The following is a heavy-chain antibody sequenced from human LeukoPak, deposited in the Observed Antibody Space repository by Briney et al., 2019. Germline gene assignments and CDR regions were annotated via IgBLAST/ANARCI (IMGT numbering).Heavy chain of an antibody. Sequence: SSETLSLTCTVSGGSISSYYWSWIRQPPGKGLEWIGYIYYSGSTNYNPSLKSRVTISVDTSKNQFSLKLSSVTAADTAVYYCARDYYDSSGHFDYWGQGTLVTVSS. D-gene: IGHD3-22*01. J-gene: IGHJ4*02. V-gene: IGHV4-59*01. CDR3: ARDYYDSSGHFDY. CDR1: GGSISSYY. CDR2: IYYSGST.